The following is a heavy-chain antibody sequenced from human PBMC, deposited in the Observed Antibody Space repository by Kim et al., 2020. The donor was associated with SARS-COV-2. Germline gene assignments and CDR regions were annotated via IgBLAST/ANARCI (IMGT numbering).Heavy chain of an antibody. V-gene: IGHV4-34*01. CDR3: ARGGSIAAAGEGDAFDI. D-gene: IGHD6-13*01. Sequence: SETLSLTCAVYGGSFSGYYWIWIRQPPGKGLEWIGEINHSGSTNYSPSLKSRVTISVDTSKNQFSLKLSSVTAADTAVYYCARGGSIAAAGEGDAFDIWGQGTMVTVSS. CDR2: INHSGST. CDR1: GGSFSGYY. J-gene: IGHJ3*02.